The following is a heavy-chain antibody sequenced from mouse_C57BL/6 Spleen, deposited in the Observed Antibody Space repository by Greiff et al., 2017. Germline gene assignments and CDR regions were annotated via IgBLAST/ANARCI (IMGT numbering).Heavy chain of an antibody. CDR1: GYAFTSYW. CDR2: IYPGDGDT. CDR3: ARRYYDGHLGFDY. Sequence: QVQLQQSGPELVKPGASVKISCKASGYAFTSYWMNWVTQRPGKGLEWIGRIYPGDGDTNYNGKFKGKATLTADKSSSTAYMQLSSLTSEDSAVYFCARRYYDGHLGFDYWGQGTLVTVSA. V-gene: IGHV1-82*01. D-gene: IGHD2-3*01. J-gene: IGHJ3*01.